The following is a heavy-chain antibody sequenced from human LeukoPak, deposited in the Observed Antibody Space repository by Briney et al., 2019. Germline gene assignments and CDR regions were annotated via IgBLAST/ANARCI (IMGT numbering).Heavy chain of an antibody. J-gene: IGHJ4*02. Sequence: SETLSLTCAVYGGSFSGYYWSWIRQPPGKGLEWIGEINHSGSTNYNPSLKSRVTISVDTSKNQFSLKLSSVTAADTAVYYCARNLRFPDYWGQGTLVTVSS. CDR3: ARNLRFPDY. V-gene: IGHV4-34*01. D-gene: IGHD3-16*01. CDR1: GGSFSGYY. CDR2: INHSGST.